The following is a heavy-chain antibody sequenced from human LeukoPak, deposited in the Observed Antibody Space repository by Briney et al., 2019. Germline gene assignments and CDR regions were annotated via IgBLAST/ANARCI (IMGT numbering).Heavy chain of an antibody. CDR2: IYYSGST. V-gene: IGHV4-39*01. D-gene: IGHD6-13*01. Sequence: SGTLSLTCTVSGGSISSSSYYWGWLRQPPGKGLEWIGSIYYSGSTYYNPSLKSRVTISVDTSKNQFSLKLSSVTAADTAVYYCARGIAAAGSLDYWGQGTRVTVSS. CDR1: GGSISSSSYY. J-gene: IGHJ4*02. CDR3: ARGIAAAGSLDY.